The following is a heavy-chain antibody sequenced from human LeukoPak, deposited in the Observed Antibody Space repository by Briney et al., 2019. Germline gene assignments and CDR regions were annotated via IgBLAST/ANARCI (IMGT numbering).Heavy chain of an antibody. CDR1: GGSISSYY. J-gene: IGHJ4*02. V-gene: IGHV4-59*12. CDR3: AKEGIFGVPPLDY. Sequence: PSETLSLTCTVSGGSISSYYWSWIRQPPGKGLEWIGYIYYSGNTNYNPSPKSRVTISVDTSKNQFSLKLSSVTAADTAVYYCAKEGIFGVPPLDYWGQGTLVTVSS. CDR2: IYYSGNT. D-gene: IGHD3-10*01.